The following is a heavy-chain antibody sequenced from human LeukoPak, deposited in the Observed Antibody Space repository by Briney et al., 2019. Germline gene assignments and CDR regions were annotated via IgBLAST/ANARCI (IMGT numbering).Heavy chain of an antibody. CDR3: ARTRYYYNSRSYGAPYYFDY. CDR2: IYYSGST. Sequence: SETLSLTCAVSGGSISSNSYYWGWIRQPPGKGLEWIGSIYYSGSTYYNPPLKNRVTISVDTSKNQFSLKLSSVTAADTAVYYCARTRYYYNSRSYGAPYYFDYWGQGTLVTVSS. J-gene: IGHJ4*02. D-gene: IGHD3-10*01. V-gene: IGHV4-39*01. CDR1: GGSISSNSYY.